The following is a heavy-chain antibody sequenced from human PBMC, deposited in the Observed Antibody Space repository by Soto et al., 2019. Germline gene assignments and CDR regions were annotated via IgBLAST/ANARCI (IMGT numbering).Heavy chain of an antibody. CDR2: ISSSGSNI. J-gene: IGHJ6*02. CDR1: GFTFSRYE. CDR3: ARDLVRVSYYGMDV. V-gene: IGHV3-48*03. Sequence: EVQLVETGGGLVQPGGSLRLSCAASGFTFSRYEMNWVRQAPGKGLEWVSYISSSGSNIYYADSVKGRFTISRDNAKYSLHLQMNILRAEDTAVYHCARDLVRVSYYGMDVWGQGTTVTVSS. D-gene: IGHD6-13*01.